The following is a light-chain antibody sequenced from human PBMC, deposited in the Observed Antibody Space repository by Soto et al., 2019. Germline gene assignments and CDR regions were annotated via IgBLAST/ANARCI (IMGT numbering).Light chain of an antibody. Sequence: AIQLTQSPYSLSASVGDRVTITCRASQDINSRLVWYQQKPGKAPKLLIYDAFTLRSGDPSRFNGSGSGTDFTLTISGLQPEDFATYYCQRFNTFPHTFGPGTRVDIK. V-gene: IGKV1-13*02. J-gene: IGKJ3*01. CDR2: DAF. CDR3: QRFNTFPHT. CDR1: QDINSR.